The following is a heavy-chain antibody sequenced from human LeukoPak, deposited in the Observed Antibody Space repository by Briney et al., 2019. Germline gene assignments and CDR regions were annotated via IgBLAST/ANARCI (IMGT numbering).Heavy chain of an antibody. J-gene: IGHJ4*02. CDR1: GFTFSIYS. CDR2: ISSSSSYI. V-gene: IGHV3-21*01. Sequence: GSLRLSCAASGFTFSIYSMNWVRQAPGKGLEWVSSISSSSSYIYYADSVKGRFTISGDNAKNSLYLQMNSLRAEDTAVYFCARDHGVDYWGQGTLVTVSS. CDR3: ARDHGVDY. D-gene: IGHD3-10*01.